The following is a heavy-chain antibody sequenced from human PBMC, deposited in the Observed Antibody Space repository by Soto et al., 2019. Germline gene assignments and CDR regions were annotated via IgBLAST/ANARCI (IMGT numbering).Heavy chain of an antibody. V-gene: IGHV1-46*01. CDR3: ARGLGPKQSRLFSDP. D-gene: IGHD2-2*01. CDR2: INPSGGST. CDR1: GYTFTSYY. J-gene: IGHJ5*02. Sequence: ASVKVSCKASGYTFTSYYMHWVRQAPGQGLEWMGIINPSGGSTSYAQKFQGRVTMTRDTSTSTVYMELSSLRSEDTAVYYCARGLGPKQSRLFSDPWGQGTLVTVSS.